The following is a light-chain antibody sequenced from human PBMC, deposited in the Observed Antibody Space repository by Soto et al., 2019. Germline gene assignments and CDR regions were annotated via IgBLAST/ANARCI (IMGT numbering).Light chain of an antibody. V-gene: IGKV1-39*01. CDR2: TAF. Sequence: DIQLTQSPSSLSASVGDRVTITCRASQNISNYLNWYQQKPGEAPKLLIYTAFTLQSGVPSRLSGSGSGTDFTLTISSLQPEDFATFYCQQSYTTPLTFGGGTKLEIK. CDR1: QNISNY. CDR3: QQSYTTPLT. J-gene: IGKJ4*01.